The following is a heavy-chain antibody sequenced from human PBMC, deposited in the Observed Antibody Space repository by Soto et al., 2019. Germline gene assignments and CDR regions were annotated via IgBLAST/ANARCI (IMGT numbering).Heavy chain of an antibody. CDR3: AKGSHPYYYYYGMDV. CDR2: IDPSDSYT. V-gene: IGHV5-10-1*01. J-gene: IGHJ6*02. Sequence: PGESLKISCKGSGYSFTSYWISWVRQMPEKGLEWMGRIDPSDSYTNYSPSFQGHVTISADESISTAYLQWSSLKASDTAMYYCAKGSHPYYYYYGMDVWGQGTTVTVSS. CDR1: GYSFTSYW.